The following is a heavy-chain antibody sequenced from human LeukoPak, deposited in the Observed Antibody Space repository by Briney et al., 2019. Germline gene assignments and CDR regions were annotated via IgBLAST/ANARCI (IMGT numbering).Heavy chain of an antibody. CDR1: GFTFSSYA. CDR3: AREVQTTVTIGGMDV. V-gene: IGHV3-30*04. D-gene: IGHD4-17*01. Sequence: GRSLRLSCAASGFTFSSYAMHWVRQAPGKGLEWAAVIPYDGSNKYYADPVKGRFTISRDDSKNTLYLQMNSLRAEDTAVYYCAREVQTTVTIGGMDVWGQGTTVTVSS. J-gene: IGHJ6*02. CDR2: IPYDGSNK.